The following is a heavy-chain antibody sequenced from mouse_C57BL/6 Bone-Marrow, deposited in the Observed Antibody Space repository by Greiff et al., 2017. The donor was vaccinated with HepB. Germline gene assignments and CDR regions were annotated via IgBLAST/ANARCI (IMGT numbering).Heavy chain of an antibody. CDR2: IYPRSGNT. Sequence: VQLQQSGAELARPGASVKLSCKASGYTFTSYGISWVKQRTGQGLEWIGEIYPRSGNTYYNEKFKGKATLTANKSSSTAYMELRSLTSEDSAVYFCARAYYKGYFDYWGQGTTLTVSS. CDR1: GYTFTSYG. J-gene: IGHJ2*01. V-gene: IGHV1-81*01. D-gene: IGHD2-12*01. CDR3: ARAYYKGYFDY.